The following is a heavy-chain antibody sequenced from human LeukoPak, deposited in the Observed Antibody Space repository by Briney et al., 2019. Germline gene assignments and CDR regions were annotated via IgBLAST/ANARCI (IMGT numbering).Heavy chain of an antibody. V-gene: IGHV4-34*01. D-gene: IGHD4-17*01. CDR3: ARGAGYGDHLY. CDR1: GGSFSGYY. Sequence: PSETLSLTCAVYGGSFSGYYWSWIRQPPGKGLEWIGEINHSGSTNYNPSLKSRVTISVDTSKNQFSLKLSSVTAADTAVYYCARGAGYGDHLYWGQGTLVTVSS. CDR2: INHSGST. J-gene: IGHJ4*02.